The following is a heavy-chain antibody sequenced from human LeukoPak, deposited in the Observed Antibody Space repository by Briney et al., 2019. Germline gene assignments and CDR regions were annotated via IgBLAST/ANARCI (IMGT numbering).Heavy chain of an antibody. D-gene: IGHD6-19*01. J-gene: IGHJ5*02. CDR2: IYYSGST. CDR3: ARGYSSGWYESGRFDP. Sequence: SETLSLTCTVSGGSISSYYWSWIRQPPGKGLEWIGYIYYSGSTNYNPSLKSRVTISVGTSKNQFSLKLSSVTAADTAVYYCARGYSSGWYESGRFDPWGQGTLVTVSS. V-gene: IGHV4-59*08. CDR1: GGSISSYY.